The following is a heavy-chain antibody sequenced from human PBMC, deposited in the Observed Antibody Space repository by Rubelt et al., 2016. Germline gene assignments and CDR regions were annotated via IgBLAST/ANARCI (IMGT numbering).Heavy chain of an antibody. J-gene: IGHJ4*02. Sequence: QVQLVQSGAEVKKPGASVKVSCKASGYSFTTYGISWVRQAPGQGLEWMGWIGTYRGYVNYAQQFQVSVIMTTDTSTSTAFMVLRSLRSDDSAVYYCARSPDITTYFYYWGQGTLVTVSS. CDR2: IGTYRGYV. CDR3: ARSPDITTYFYY. CDR1: GYSFTTYG. V-gene: IGHV1-18*01. D-gene: IGHD2/OR15-2a*01.